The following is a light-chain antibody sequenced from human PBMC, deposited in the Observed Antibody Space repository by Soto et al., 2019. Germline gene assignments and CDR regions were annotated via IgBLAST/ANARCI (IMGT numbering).Light chain of an antibody. V-gene: IGKV3-20*01. J-gene: IGKJ2*01. CDR3: HQYGRSPHT. CDR2: GAS. Sequence: EIVLTQSPGTLSLSPGERATLSCRASQSVSSSYLAWYQHKPGRPPRLLIYGASTRASGIPDNFSGSGSGTHFTLTISKLEPDDFAVYYCHQYGRSPHTFGQGTKVDIK. CDR1: QSVSSSY.